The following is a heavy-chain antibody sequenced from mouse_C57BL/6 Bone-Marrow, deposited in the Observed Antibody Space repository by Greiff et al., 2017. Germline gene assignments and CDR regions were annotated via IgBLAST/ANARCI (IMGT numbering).Heavy chain of an antibody. CDR2: IDPSDSYT. V-gene: IGHV1-69*01. J-gene: IGHJ4*01. D-gene: IGHD1-1*01. CDR1: GYTFTSYW. Sequence: VQLQQPGAELVMPGASVKLSCKASGYTFTSYWMPWVKQRPGQGLEWIGEIDPSDSYTNYNQKFKGKSTLTVDKSSSTAYMQLSSLTSEDSAVYYCARRYYGSSWAMDYWGQGTSVTVSS. CDR3: ARRYYGSSWAMDY.